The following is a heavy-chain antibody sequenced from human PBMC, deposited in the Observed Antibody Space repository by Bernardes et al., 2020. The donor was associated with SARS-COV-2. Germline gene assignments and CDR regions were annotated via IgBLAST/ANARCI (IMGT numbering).Heavy chain of an antibody. CDR2: ITWDGSGS. D-gene: IGHD3-16*01. J-gene: IGHJ6*02. CDR1: GFTFDAYN. CDR3: AKDIEVGGVWGGMDV. Sequence: GSLSLSCVASGFTFDAYNMYWVRQAPGQGLEWVSLITWDGSGSWYGDSVKGRFTISRDNSKNSLYLQMNSLRTEDTAFYYCAKDIEVGGVWGGMDVWGQGTTVTVSS. V-gene: IGHV3-43*01.